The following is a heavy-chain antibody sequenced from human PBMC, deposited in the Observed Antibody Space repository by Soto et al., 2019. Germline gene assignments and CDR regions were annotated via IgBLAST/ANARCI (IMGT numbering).Heavy chain of an antibody. V-gene: IGHV4-30-2*01. Sequence: TLPLSCDVSSGYNSIGGYSCSGIRQPPGKGLEWIGYIYHSGSTYYNPSLKSRVTISVDRSKNQFSLKLSSVTAADTAVYYCAREDGSGSYSWFDPWGQGPLGTVSS. CDR2: IYHSGST. J-gene: IGHJ5*02. D-gene: IGHD3-10*01. CDR3: AREDGSGSYSWFDP. CDR1: SGYNSIGGYS.